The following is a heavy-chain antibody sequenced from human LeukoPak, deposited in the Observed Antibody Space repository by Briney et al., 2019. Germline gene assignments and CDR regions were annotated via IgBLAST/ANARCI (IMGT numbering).Heavy chain of an antibody. CDR3: ARHEAAAASLDY. CDR2: IYYSGST. CDR1: GGSISSYY. V-gene: IGHV4-59*08. D-gene: IGHD6-13*01. J-gene: IGHJ4*02. Sequence: PSQTLSLTCTVSGGSISSYYWSWIRQPPGKGLECIGYIYYSGSTNFNPSFRIRVTISVDAPKDQFSMKLSSVTDADTAVYYGARHEAAAASLDYWGQGTLVTVSP.